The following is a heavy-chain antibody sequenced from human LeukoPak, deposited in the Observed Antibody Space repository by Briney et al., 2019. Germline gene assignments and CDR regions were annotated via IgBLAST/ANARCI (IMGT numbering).Heavy chain of an antibody. J-gene: IGHJ4*02. V-gene: IGHV3-48*01. CDR3: ASTSGHWYTTFLDY. Sequence: GGSLRLSCAASGFTFNNHAMNWVRQAPGKGLEWVSYISSSSSTIYYADSVKGRFTISRDNAKNSLYLQMNSLRAEDTAVYYCASTSGHWYTTFLDYWGQGTLVTVSS. CDR1: GFTFNNHA. D-gene: IGHD6-13*01. CDR2: ISSSSSTI.